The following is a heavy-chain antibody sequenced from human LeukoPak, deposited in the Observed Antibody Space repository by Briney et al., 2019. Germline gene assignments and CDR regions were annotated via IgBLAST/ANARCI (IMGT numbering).Heavy chain of an antibody. Sequence: SETLSLTCTVSGGSISSYYWSRIRQPPGKGLEWIGEINHSGSTNYNPSLKSRVTISVDTSKNQFSLKLSSVTAADTAVYYCARGPIAAAELDYWGQGTLVTVSS. D-gene: IGHD6-13*01. V-gene: IGHV4-34*01. J-gene: IGHJ4*02. CDR3: ARGPIAAAELDY. CDR2: INHSGST. CDR1: GGSISSYY.